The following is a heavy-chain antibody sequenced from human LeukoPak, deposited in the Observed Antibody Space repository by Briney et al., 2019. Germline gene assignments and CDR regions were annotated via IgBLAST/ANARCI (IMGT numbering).Heavy chain of an antibody. D-gene: IGHD3-10*01. CDR2: IYYSGST. J-gene: IGHJ4*02. CDR3: ARVWFGELSYYFDY. CDR1: GGSISSGSYY. V-gene: IGHV4-61*01. Sequence: SETLSLTCTVSGGSISSGSYYWSWIRQPPGKGLEWIGYIYYSGSTNYNPSLKSRVTMSVDTSKNQFSLKLSSVTAADTAVYYCARVWFGELSYYFDYWGQGTLVTVSS.